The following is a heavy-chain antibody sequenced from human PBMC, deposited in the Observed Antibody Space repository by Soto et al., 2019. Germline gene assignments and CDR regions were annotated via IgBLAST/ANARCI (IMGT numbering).Heavy chain of an antibody. J-gene: IGHJ4*02. D-gene: IGHD5-12*01. Sequence: GESLKISCKGSGYSFTSYWIGWVRQIPGKGLEWMGIIYPGDSDTRYSPSFQGQVTISADKSISTAYLQWSSLKASDTAMYYCARLLRDGSVPPHFDYWGQGTLVTVSS. V-gene: IGHV5-51*01. CDR3: ARLLRDGSVPPHFDY. CDR1: GYSFTSYW. CDR2: IYPGDSDT.